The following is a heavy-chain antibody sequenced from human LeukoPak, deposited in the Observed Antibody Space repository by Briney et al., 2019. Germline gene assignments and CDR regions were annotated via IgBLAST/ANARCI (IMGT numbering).Heavy chain of an antibody. CDR3: ARDQSSVVTAMRLYYYYYMDV. CDR1: GFTFDDYG. Sequence: GGSLRLSCAASGFTFDDYGMSWVRHAPGKGLEWVSGINWNGGSTGYADSVKGRFTISRDNAKNSLYLQMNSLRAEDTALYYCARDQSSVVTAMRLYYYYYMDVWGKGTTVTVSS. J-gene: IGHJ6*03. D-gene: IGHD2-21*02. V-gene: IGHV3-20*04. CDR2: INWNGGST.